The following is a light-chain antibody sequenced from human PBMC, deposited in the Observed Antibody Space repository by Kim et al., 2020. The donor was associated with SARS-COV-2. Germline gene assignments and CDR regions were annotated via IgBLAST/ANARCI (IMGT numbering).Light chain of an antibody. CDR2: GAS. CDR1: QIVSSN. Sequence: YTGERATRSCRASQIVSSNLAWYQQKPGQGPRLLIYGASTRATGIPARFSGSGSGTDFTLTISSLKSEDFAVYYCQQYNNWPWTLGQGTKVEIK. J-gene: IGKJ1*01. CDR3: QQYNNWPWT. V-gene: IGKV3-15*01.